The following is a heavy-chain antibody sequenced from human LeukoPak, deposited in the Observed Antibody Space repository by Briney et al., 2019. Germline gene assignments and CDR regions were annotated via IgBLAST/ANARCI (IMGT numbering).Heavy chain of an antibody. D-gene: IGHD6-19*01. CDR3: ARAEGYSSGWYWENAYYYYMDV. CDR2: ISAYNANT. CDR1: GYTFTSYG. Sequence: ASVKVSCKASGYTFTSYGIAWVRQAPGQGLEWMGWISAYNANTNYAQKLQGRVTMTTDTSTSTAYMELSSLRSEDTAVYYCARAEGYSSGWYWENAYYYYMDVWGKGTTVTVSS. V-gene: IGHV1-18*01. J-gene: IGHJ6*03.